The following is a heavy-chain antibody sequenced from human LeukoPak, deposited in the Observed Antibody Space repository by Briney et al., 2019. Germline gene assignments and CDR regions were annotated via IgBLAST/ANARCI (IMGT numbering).Heavy chain of an antibody. CDR3: ARGRGADYGGNSGYFDY. J-gene: IGHJ4*02. Sequence: GGSLRLSCAASGFIFSDYNMNWVRQAPGKGLEWVSYISSGSSTIYYADSVKGRFTISRDNPKNTLYVQMNSLRAEDTAVYYCARGRGADYGGNSGYFDYWGQGTLVTVSS. CDR2: ISSGSSTI. V-gene: IGHV3-48*01. CDR1: GFIFSDYN. D-gene: IGHD4-23*01.